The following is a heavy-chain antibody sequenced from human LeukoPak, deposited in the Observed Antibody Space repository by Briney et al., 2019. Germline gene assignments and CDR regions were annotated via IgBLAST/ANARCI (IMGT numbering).Heavy chain of an antibody. Sequence: TGGSLRLSCAASGFTVSSNYMSWVRQAPGKGLEWVANIKQDGSAKYYVDSVKGRLTISRDNAKSLLYLQMNSLRAEDAAVYYCAGGQGFLIDYWGQGTLVTVSS. CDR2: IKQDGSAK. CDR3: AGGQGFLIDY. J-gene: IGHJ4*02. V-gene: IGHV3-7*01. D-gene: IGHD3-3*01. CDR1: GFTVSSNY.